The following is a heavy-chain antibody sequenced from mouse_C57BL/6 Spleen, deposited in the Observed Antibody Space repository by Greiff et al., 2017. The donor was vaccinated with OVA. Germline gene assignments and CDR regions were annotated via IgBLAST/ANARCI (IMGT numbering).Heavy chain of an antibody. Sequence: VQLQQSGPELVKPGASVKMSCKASGYTFTDYNMHWVKQSHGKSLEWIGYINPNNGGTSYNQKFKGKATLTVNKSSSTAYIELRSLTSEVSAVSYCASVTTVVADYWGQGTTLTVSS. D-gene: IGHD1-1*01. V-gene: IGHV1-22*01. CDR3: ASVTTVVADY. J-gene: IGHJ2*01. CDR1: GYTFTDYN. CDR2: INPNNGGT.